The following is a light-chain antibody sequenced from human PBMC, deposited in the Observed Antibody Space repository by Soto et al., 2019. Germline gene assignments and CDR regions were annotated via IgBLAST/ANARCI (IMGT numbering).Light chain of an antibody. Sequence: DILMTQSPSTLSASVGDRVTITCRASQSISSWLAWYQQKPGKAPKLLIYDASSLGSGVPSRFSGSGSGSEFTLTISSLQPDDFATYYCQQYNSYSYTFGQGTKLEIK. V-gene: IGKV1-5*01. CDR1: QSISSW. J-gene: IGKJ2*01. CDR3: QQYNSYSYT. CDR2: DAS.